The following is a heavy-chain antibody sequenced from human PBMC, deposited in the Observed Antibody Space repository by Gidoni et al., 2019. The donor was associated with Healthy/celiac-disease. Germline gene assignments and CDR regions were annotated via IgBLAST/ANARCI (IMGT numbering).Heavy chain of an antibody. V-gene: IGHV3-11*01. CDR1: GFTFSDYS. J-gene: IGHJ5*02. Sequence: QVQLVESGGGLVKPGGSLRLSCAASGFTFSDYSMSWIRQAPGKGLELGSYISSSGSTIYYADSVKGRFTISRDNAKNSLYLQMNSLRAEDTAVYYCARDAPDSSGWYPWWFDPWGQGTLVTVSS. CDR3: ARDAPDSSGWYPWWFDP. CDR2: ISSSGSTI. D-gene: IGHD6-19*01.